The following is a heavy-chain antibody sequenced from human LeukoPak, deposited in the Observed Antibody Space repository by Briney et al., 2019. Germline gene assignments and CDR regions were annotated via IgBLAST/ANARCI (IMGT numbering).Heavy chain of an antibody. J-gene: IGHJ4*02. CDR2: IYYSGST. V-gene: IGHV4-59*08. CDR1: GGSISSYY. CDR3: ARHASTMVRGVHYFDY. Sequence: SETLSLTCTVSGGSISSYYWSWIRQPPGKGLEWIGYIYYSGSTNYNPSPKSRVTISVDTSKNQFSLKLSSVTAADTAVYYCARHASTMVRGVHYFDYWGQGTLVTVSS. D-gene: IGHD3-10*01.